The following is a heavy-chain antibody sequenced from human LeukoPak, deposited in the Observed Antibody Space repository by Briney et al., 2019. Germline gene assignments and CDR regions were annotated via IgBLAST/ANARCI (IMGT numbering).Heavy chain of an antibody. CDR3: AKDRWVYYYDSSDPPDDY. J-gene: IGHJ4*02. CDR1: GFTFSSYC. CDR2: IRYDGSNK. Sequence: GGSLRLSCAASGFTFSSYCMHWVHQAPGKGLEWVAFIRYDGSNKYYADSVKGRFTISRDNSKNTLYLQMNSLRAEDTAVYYCAKDRWVYYYDSSDPPDDYWGQGTLVTVSS. V-gene: IGHV3-30*02. D-gene: IGHD3-22*01.